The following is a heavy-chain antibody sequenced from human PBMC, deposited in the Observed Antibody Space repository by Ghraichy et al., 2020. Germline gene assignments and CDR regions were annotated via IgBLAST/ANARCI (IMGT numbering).Heavy chain of an antibody. V-gene: IGHV5-51*01. CDR1: GYSFTNDW. J-gene: IGHJ4*02. D-gene: IGHD3/OR15-3a*01. Sequence: GESLNISCKGSGYSFTNDWIGWVRQMPGKGLEWMGVIYPGDSDTRYSPSFEGQVTLSADKSISTAYLQWSSLKASDTAMYYCARHTHNDAYWTFDYWGQGTLVTVSS. CDR2: IYPGDSDT. CDR3: ARHTHNDAYWTFDY.